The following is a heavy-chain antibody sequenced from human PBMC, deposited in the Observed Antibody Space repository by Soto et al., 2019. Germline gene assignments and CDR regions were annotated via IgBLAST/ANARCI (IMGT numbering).Heavy chain of an antibody. J-gene: IGHJ4*01. Sequence: XWSLRLSCAASGFTFSDAWINWVRQAPGKGLEWVGRIKSKIDGGTTDFAAPVKGRFAISKDDSRDMVYMEMYSLKTDDTAVYYCTTDSLFTGQLVRMDNWGHGTLVTVSS. CDR1: GFTFSDAW. CDR3: TTDSLFTGQLVRMDN. CDR2: IKSKIDGGTT. D-gene: IGHD3-9*01. V-gene: IGHV3-15*07.